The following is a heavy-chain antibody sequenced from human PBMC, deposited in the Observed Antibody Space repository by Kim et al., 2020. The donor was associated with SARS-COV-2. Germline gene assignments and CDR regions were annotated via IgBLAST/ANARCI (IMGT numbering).Heavy chain of an antibody. CDR1: GGSFSGYY. D-gene: IGHD2-15*01. V-gene: IGHV4-34*01. J-gene: IGHJ6*02. CDR3: ARESIVVVVAAMHYYYYYGMDV. Sequence: SETLSLTCAVYGGSFSGYYWSWIRQPPGKGLEWIGEINHSGSTNYNPSLKSRVTISVDTSKNQFSLKLSSVTAADTAVYYCARESIVVVVAAMHYYYYYGMDVWGQGTTVTVSS. CDR2: INHSGST.